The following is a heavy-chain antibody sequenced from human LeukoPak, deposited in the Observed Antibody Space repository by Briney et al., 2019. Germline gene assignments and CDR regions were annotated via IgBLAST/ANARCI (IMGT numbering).Heavy chain of an antibody. D-gene: IGHD3-16*02. CDR1: GYTLTELS. Sequence: VASVKVSCKVSGYTLTELSMHWVRQAPGKGLEWMGGFDPEDGETIYTQKFQGRVTMTEDTSTDTVYMELSSLRSEDTAVYYCATDLWLRLGELSLRAFDIWGQGTMVTVSS. V-gene: IGHV1-24*01. J-gene: IGHJ3*02. CDR3: ATDLWLRLGELSLRAFDI. CDR2: FDPEDGET.